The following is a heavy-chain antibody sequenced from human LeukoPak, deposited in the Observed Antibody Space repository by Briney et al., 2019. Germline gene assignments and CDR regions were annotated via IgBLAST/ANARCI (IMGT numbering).Heavy chain of an antibody. CDR2: INHSGST. D-gene: IGHD5-24*01. CDR1: GGSFSGYY. Sequence: SETLSLTCAVYGGSFSGYYWSWIRQPPGKGLEWIGEINHSGSTNYNPSLKSRVTISVDTSKNQFSLKLSSVTAADTAVYYCARGLPKRGRDGDNLRGAFDYWGEGTLVTVSS. J-gene: IGHJ4*02. CDR3: ARGLPKRGRDGDNLRGAFDY. V-gene: IGHV4-34*01.